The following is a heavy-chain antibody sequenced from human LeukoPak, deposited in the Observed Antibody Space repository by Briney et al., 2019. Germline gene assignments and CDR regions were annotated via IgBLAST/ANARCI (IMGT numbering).Heavy chain of an antibody. CDR3: ASSTSSSWFNFDC. Sequence: GGSLRLSCAASGFTFNNYGMHWVRQAPGKGLEWVAVISYDGSNKYYADPVKGRFTISRDNSKNTLNLQMDRLRDEDTAVYYCASSTSSSWFNFDCWGQGTLVTVSS. J-gene: IGHJ4*02. CDR2: ISYDGSNK. V-gene: IGHV3-30*03. D-gene: IGHD6-13*01. CDR1: GFTFNNYG.